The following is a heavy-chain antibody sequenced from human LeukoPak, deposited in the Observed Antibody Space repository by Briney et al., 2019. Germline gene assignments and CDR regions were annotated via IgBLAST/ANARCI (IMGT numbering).Heavy chain of an antibody. CDR2: ISWNSGII. CDR1: GFTFGNYA. D-gene: IGHD3-22*01. J-gene: IGHJ4*02. V-gene: IGHV3-9*01. CDR3: AKDAKYYYDSGGYLR. Sequence: GGSLRLSCAASGFTFGNYAMHWVRQAPGKGLEWVSGISWNSGIIGYADSVKGRFAISRDNAKNSLYLQMNSLRAEDTALYYCAKDAKYYYDSGGYLRWGQGTLVTVSS.